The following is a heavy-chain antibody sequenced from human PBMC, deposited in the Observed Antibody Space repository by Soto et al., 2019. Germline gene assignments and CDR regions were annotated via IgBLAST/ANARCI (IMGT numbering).Heavy chain of an antibody. V-gene: IGHV1-69*13. D-gene: IGHD6-19*01. J-gene: IGHJ4*02. CDR2: IIPIFGTA. Sequence: SVNLSCKASGGTYSIYAISWGRQAPGQGLEWMGGIIPIFGTANYAQKFQGRVTITADESTSTAYMELSSLRSEDTAVYYCARGLTVAGTRDYYVDYWGQGTLVTVSS. CDR1: GGTYSIYA. CDR3: ARGLTVAGTRDYYVDY.